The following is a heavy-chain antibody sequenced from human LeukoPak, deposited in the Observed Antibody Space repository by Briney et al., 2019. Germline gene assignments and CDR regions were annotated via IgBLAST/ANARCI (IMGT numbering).Heavy chain of an antibody. Sequence: GGSLRLSCAASGFTFSSYSMNWVRQAPGKGLDWVSYISNSGSIIYYADSVKGRFTISRDNSKNTLYLQMNSLRAEDTAVYYCARGYTVTSPGFDYWGQGTLVTVSS. D-gene: IGHD4-17*01. V-gene: IGHV3-48*01. CDR1: GFTFSSYS. CDR3: ARGYTVTSPGFDY. CDR2: ISNSGSII. J-gene: IGHJ4*02.